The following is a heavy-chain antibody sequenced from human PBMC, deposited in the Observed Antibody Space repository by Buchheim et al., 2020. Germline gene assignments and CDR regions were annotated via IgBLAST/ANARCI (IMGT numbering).Heavy chain of an antibody. Sequence: EVQLVESGGGLVQPGGSLRLSCAASGFTFSHYSMNWVRQAPGKGLEWVSYITSSSSTIFYAESVKVRFTISRDNAKNSLYLQMNSLRGEDTAVYYCARVVSGSSFDSWGQGAL. V-gene: IGHV3-48*01. CDR3: ARVVSGSSFDS. CDR1: GFTFSHYS. D-gene: IGHD1-26*01. CDR2: ITSSSSTI. J-gene: IGHJ5*01.